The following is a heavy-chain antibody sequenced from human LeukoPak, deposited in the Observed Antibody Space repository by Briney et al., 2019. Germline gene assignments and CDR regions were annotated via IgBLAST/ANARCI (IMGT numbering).Heavy chain of an antibody. CDR1: GFTLSSFA. J-gene: IGHJ5*02. D-gene: IGHD6-19*01. V-gene: IGHV3-30*04. CDR3: ARASTVAGTLFDP. Sequence: PGGSLRLSCTASGFTLSSFAMHWVRQAPGKGLEWVALISYDGSNKYYTDSVKGRFTISRDNSKNTLSLQMNSLRAEDTAVYYCARASTVAGTLFDPWGRGTLVTVSS. CDR2: ISYDGSNK.